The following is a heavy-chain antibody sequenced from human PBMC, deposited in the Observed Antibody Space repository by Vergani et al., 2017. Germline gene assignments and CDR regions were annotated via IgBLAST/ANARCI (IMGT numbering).Heavy chain of an antibody. J-gene: IGHJ5*02. CDR3: ASDWLILYNRFDP. CDR1: GFTFNQYG. V-gene: IGHV3-33*01. Sequence: QVHLVESGGGVVQPGRSLRLSCAASGFTFNQYGMHWVRQATGKGLEWVAVTWYDGNNKQYADSVKGRFTISRDNSKSTMYLQMNSLRDEDTGVYYCASDWLILYNRFDPWGQGTLVTVSS. D-gene: IGHD1-14*01. CDR2: TWYDGNNK.